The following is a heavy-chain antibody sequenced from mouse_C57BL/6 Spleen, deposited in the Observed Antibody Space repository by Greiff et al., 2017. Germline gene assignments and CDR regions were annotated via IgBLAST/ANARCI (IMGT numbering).Heavy chain of an antibody. J-gene: IGHJ4*01. CDR3: ARTGYGNYVGARDY. CDR2: IYPGRGST. Sequence: VQLQQPGAELVKPGASVKMSCKASGYTFTSYWITWVKQRPGQGLEWIGDIYPGRGSTNYNEKFKSKATLTVDTSSSTAYMQLSSLTSEDSAVXYCARTGYGNYVGARDYWGQGTSVTVSA. V-gene: IGHV1-55*01. D-gene: IGHD2-1*01. CDR1: GYTFTSYW.